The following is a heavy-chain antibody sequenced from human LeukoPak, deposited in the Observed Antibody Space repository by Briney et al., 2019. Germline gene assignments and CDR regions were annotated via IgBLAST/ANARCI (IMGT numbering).Heavy chain of an antibody. V-gene: IGHV4-4*02. CDR1: GGSISSSNW. CDR3: ARDGMYSGSYTFDY. D-gene: IGHD1-26*01. J-gene: IGHJ4*02. CDR2: IYHSGST. Sequence: PSETLSLTCAVSGGSISSSNWWSWVRQALGKGREWIGEIYHSGSTNYNPSLKSRVTISVDKSKNQFSLKLSSVTAADTAVYYCARDGMYSGSYTFDYWGQGTLVTVSS.